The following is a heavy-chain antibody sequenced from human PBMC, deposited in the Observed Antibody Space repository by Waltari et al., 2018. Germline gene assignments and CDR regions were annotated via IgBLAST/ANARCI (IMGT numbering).Heavy chain of an antibody. Sequence: QVQLQESGPSLLKPSETLSLICTVSGSSICAFYWSWVRQPPGKGLDWIGYIYYTGSTNFNPSLKSRVTMSVDTSKNQFSLKLSSVTAADTAFYYCARGGGGDWEWFDPWGQGTLVTVSS. V-gene: IGHV4-59*01. CDR3: ARGGGGDWEWFDP. CDR1: GSSICAFY. D-gene: IGHD2-21*02. CDR2: IYYTGST. J-gene: IGHJ5*02.